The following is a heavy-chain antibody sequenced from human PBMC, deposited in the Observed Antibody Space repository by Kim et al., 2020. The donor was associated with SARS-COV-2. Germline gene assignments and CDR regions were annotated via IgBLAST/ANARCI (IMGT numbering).Heavy chain of an antibody. V-gene: IGHV2-70*11. CDR2: IDWDDDK. D-gene: IGHD1-7*01. Sequence: SGPTLVNPTETLTLTCTFSGFSLSTRGMCVTWIREPPGKALEWLARIDWDDDKYYNRSLKTRLTISKDTSKNQVVLTMTNMDPVDTATYYCARLRGTGTTRSQSYSYSMDVWGKGTTVTVSS. CDR1: GFSLSTRGMC. CDR3: ARLRGTGTTRSQSYSYSMDV. J-gene: IGHJ6*03.